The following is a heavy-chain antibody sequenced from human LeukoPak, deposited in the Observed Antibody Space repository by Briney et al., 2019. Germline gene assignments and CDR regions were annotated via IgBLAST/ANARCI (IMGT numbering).Heavy chain of an antibody. D-gene: IGHD6-19*01. V-gene: IGHV4-4*07. CDR2: IDTSGST. CDR1: GVSISHYY. CDR3: ARGQWQIDY. J-gene: IGHJ4*02. Sequence: SSETLSLTCTVSGVSISHYYWTWIRQPAGGGLEWIGRIDTSGSTNYNPSLESRVTMSSDTSNNQFSLNLMSVAAADTAVYYCARGQWQIDYWGQGVLVTVSP.